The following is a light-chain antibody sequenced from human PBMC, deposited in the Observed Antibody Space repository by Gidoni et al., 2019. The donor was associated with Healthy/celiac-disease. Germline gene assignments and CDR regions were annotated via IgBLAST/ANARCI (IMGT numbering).Light chain of an antibody. V-gene: IGKV1-12*01. CDR3: QQDNSFPYT. J-gene: IGKJ2*01. CDR2: DAS. Sequence: DIQMTQSPSSVSASVGDRVTITCRASQGISSWLDWYQQKPGKAPKRLIYDASSLQSGVPSRFSSSGSGTDFTLTISSRQAEDYATYYCQQDNSFPYTFGQGTKLEIK. CDR1: QGISSW.